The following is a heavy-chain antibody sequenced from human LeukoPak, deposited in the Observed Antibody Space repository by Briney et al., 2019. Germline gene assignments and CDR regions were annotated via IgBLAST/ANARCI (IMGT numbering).Heavy chain of an antibody. V-gene: IGHV4-39*07. CDR1: GGSLSSSSYD. J-gene: IGHJ4*02. Sequence: SQTLSLTCTVSGGSLSSSSYDWGWLRQPPGRGLEWIGSIYDSGSTYYSSSLKRPFTISVDTSKNQLSLKVTSVTAADTAVYYCASGNYDILGGDFDYWGQGTLVTAAS. CDR2: IYDSGST. D-gene: IGHD3-9*01. CDR3: ASGNYDILGGDFDY.